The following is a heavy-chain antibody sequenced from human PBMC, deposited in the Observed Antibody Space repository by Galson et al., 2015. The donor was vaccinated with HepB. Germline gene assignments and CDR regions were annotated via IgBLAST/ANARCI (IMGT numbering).Heavy chain of an antibody. CDR2: IWYDGSNK. CDR1: GFTFSSYG. D-gene: IGHD6-19*01. V-gene: IGHV3-33*08. J-gene: IGHJ5*02. CDR3: SREVAVGRWHWFDP. Sequence: SLRLSCAASGFTFSSYGMHWVRQAPGKGLEWVAVIWYDGSNKYYAASVKGRFTISSDNSKNTLYLQLNSMGVEDKAFYYCSREVAVGRWHWFDPCGQG.